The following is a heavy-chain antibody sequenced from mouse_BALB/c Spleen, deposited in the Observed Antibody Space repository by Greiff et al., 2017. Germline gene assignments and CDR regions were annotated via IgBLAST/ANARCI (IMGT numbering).Heavy chain of an antibody. V-gene: IGHV3-8*02. CDR1: GDSITSGY. CDR3: ARLDGNYEEINAMDY. CDR2: ISYSGST. J-gene: IGHJ4*01. D-gene: IGHD2-1*01. Sequence: EVMLVESGPSLVKPSQTLSLTCSVTGDSITSGYWNWIRKFPGNKLEYMGYISYSGSTYYNPSLKSRISITRDTSKNQYYLQLNSVTTEDTATYYCARLDGNYEEINAMDYWGQGTSVTVSS.